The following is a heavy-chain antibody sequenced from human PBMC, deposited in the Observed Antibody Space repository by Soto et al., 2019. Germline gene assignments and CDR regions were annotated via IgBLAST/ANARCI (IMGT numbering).Heavy chain of an antibody. CDR2: ISYDGSNK. CDR1: GFTFSSYA. Sequence: GSLRLSCAASGFTFSSYAMHWVRQAPGKGLEWVAVISYDGSNKYYADSVKGRFTISRDNSKNTLYLQMNSLRAEDTAVYYCARDGVGARGVVDYWGQGTLVTVSS. CDR3: ARDGVGARGVVDY. V-gene: IGHV3-30-3*01. J-gene: IGHJ4*02. D-gene: IGHD1-26*01.